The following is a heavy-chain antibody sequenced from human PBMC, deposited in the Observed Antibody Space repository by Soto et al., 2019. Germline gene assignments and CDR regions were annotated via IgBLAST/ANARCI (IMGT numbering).Heavy chain of an antibody. CDR1: GGSISSGGYY. CDR3: ARMYRGTSMDV. J-gene: IGHJ6*02. Sequence: QVQLQESGPGLVKPSQTLSLTCTVSGGSISSGGYYWSWIRQHPGKGLEWIGYIYYSGSTYYNPSLKGRVTISVDTSKNQLSLKLSSVTAADTAVYYCARMYRGTSMDVWGQGTTVTVSS. V-gene: IGHV4-31*03. CDR2: IYYSGST. D-gene: IGHD3-10*01.